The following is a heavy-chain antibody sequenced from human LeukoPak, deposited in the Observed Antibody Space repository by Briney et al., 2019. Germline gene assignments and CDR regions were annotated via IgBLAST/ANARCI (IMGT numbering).Heavy chain of an antibody. CDR1: GFSFSTFG. D-gene: IGHD2-2*01. CDR3: AKEGQVVPAATPHYYYYGMDV. V-gene: IGHV3-30*18. Sequence: GGSLRLSCAASGFSFSTFGMHWVRQAPGKGLEWVAVISYDGINKYYADSVKGRFTISRDNSKNTLYLQMNSLRAEDTAVYYCAKEGQVVPAATPHYYYYGMDVWGQGTTVTVSS. CDR2: ISYDGINK. J-gene: IGHJ6*02.